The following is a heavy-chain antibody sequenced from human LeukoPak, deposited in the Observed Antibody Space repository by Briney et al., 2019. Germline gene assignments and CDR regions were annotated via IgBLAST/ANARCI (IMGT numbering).Heavy chain of an antibody. CDR1: GFSLSTSRMS. D-gene: IGHD6-19*01. J-gene: IGHJ4*02. V-gene: IGHV2-70*17. CDR2: IDWDDDK. Sequence: SGPALVKPTQTLTLTCTFSGFSLSTSRMSVSWIRQPPGKALEWLARIDWDDDKFYATSLKTRPTISKDTSRNQVVLTLTNVDPVDTATYYCARIDSSGGSPQMDYWGQGTLVTVSS. CDR3: ARIDSSGGSPQMDY.